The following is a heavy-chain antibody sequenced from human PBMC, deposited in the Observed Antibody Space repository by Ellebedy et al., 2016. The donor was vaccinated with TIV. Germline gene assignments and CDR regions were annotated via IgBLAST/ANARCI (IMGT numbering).Heavy chain of an antibody. J-gene: IGHJ5*02. V-gene: IGHV4-34*01. Sequence: SETLSLXCAVYGGSFSGYYWSWIRQPPGKGLEWIGEINHSGSTNYNPSLKSRVTISVDTSKNQFSLKLSSVTAADTAVYYCARGWKWTMIVVAKGRNWFDPWGQGTLVTVSS. D-gene: IGHD3-22*01. CDR1: GGSFSGYY. CDR2: INHSGST. CDR3: ARGWKWTMIVVAKGRNWFDP.